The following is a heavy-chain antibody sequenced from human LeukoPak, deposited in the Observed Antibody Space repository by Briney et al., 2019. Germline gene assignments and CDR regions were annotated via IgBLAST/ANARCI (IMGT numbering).Heavy chain of an antibody. Sequence: SETLSLTCAVYGGSFSAYYWSWIRQPPGKGLEWIGEINHSGSTNYNPSLKSRVTISVDTSKNQFSLNLTSVTAADTAVYYCARRQSGYRDYWGQGTLVTVSS. D-gene: IGHD3-22*01. CDR1: GGSFSAYY. J-gene: IGHJ4*02. CDR2: INHSGST. CDR3: ARRQSGYRDY. V-gene: IGHV4-34*01.